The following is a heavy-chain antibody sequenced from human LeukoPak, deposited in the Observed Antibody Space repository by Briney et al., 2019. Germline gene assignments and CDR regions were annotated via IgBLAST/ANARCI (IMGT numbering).Heavy chain of an antibody. CDR2: ISSSGSTI. V-gene: IGHV3-48*03. CDR1: GFSFSSYE. Sequence: GGSLGLSCAASGFSFSSYEMNWVRQAPGKGLEWVSYISSSGSTIYYADSVKGRFTISRDNAKNSLYLQMNSLRAEDTAVYYCAREWIRPPYYFDYWGQGTLVTVSS. CDR3: AREWIRPPYYFDY. J-gene: IGHJ4*02. D-gene: IGHD5-18*01.